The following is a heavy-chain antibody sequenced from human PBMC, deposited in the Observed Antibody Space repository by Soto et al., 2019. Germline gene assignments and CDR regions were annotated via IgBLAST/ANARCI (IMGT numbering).Heavy chain of an antibody. CDR3: ARDEIVITFGGVIVWYLDQ. CDR2: INPNGGST. J-gene: IGHJ4*02. Sequence: QVRLVQSGAEVKKPGASVKLSCKASGYTFINFYMHWVRQAPGQGLEWMGMINPNGGSTIYAQKFQGIVTVTRDTSTSTVYMELSSLTSEDTAVYYCARDEIVITFGGVIVWYLDQWGQGALVTVSS. CDR1: GYTFINFY. D-gene: IGHD3-16*02. V-gene: IGHV1-46*03.